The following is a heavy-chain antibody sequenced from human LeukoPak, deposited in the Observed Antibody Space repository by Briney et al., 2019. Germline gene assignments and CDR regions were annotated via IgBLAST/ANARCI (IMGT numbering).Heavy chain of an antibody. CDR2: IKSDGSST. Sequence: PGGSLRLSCAASGFTFSSYWMLWVRQAPGKGLVWVSRIKSDGSSTDYADSVKGRSTISRDNAKNMLYLQMNSLRAEDTAVYYCASGSYSKWGQGTLVTVSS. D-gene: IGHD1-26*01. CDR1: GFTFSSYW. V-gene: IGHV3-74*01. CDR3: ASGSYSK. J-gene: IGHJ4*02.